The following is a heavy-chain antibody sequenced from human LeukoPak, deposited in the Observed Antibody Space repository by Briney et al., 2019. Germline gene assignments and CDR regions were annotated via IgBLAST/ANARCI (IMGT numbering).Heavy chain of an antibody. V-gene: IGHV4-59*04. CDR2: IYHSGST. J-gene: IGHJ4*02. CDR3: ARNDILTGSSDY. D-gene: IGHD3-9*01. CDR1: GGSISGYY. Sequence: SETLSLTCTVSGGSISGYYWSWIRQPPGKGLEWIGYIYHSGSTYYNPSLKSRVTISVDRSKNQFSLKLSSVTAADTAVYYCARNDILTGSSDYWGQGTLVTVSS.